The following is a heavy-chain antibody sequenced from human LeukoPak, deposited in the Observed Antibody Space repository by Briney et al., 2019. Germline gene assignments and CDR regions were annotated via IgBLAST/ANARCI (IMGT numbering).Heavy chain of an antibody. J-gene: IGHJ4*02. CDR3: AREIPDTGPLDH. V-gene: IGHV1-46*01. CDR2: IKPSGATT. D-gene: IGHD2-2*01. CDR1: GYTFSSSY. Sequence: ASVKVSCKASGYTFSSSYVHWVRQAPGQGLEWMGIIKPSGATTSYAQNFQGRVTMTRDTSTSTVYMELSSLRSEDTAVYYCAREIPDTGPLDHWGQGTLVTVSS.